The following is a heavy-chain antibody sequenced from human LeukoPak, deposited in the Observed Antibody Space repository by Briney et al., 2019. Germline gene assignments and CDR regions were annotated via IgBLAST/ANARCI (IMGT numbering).Heavy chain of an antibody. CDR2: IYPGDSDT. CDR3: ARHLRLWQNWFDP. D-gene: IGHD5-18*01. CDR1: GYSFTNCW. V-gene: IGHV5-51*01. Sequence: GESLKISCKGSGYSFTNCWIGWVRQMPGKGPEWMGIIYPGDSDTRYSPSFQGQVTISVDKSISTAYLQWSSLKASDTAMYYCARHLRLWQNWFDPWGQGTLVTVSS. J-gene: IGHJ5*02.